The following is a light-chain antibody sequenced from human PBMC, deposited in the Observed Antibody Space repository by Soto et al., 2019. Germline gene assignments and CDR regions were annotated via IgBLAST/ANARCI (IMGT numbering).Light chain of an antibody. J-gene: IGKJ1*01. CDR3: QQYGISPRT. V-gene: IGKV3-20*01. CDR2: GAS. Sequence: TQSPGTLSLSPGARATLSCRASQSISSSYLAWYQQKPGQAPRLLIYGASTRATGIPDRFSAMVSGTDLSITIRRLEPEDGEVYDGQQYGISPRTFGQGTKVDIK. CDR1: QSISSSY.